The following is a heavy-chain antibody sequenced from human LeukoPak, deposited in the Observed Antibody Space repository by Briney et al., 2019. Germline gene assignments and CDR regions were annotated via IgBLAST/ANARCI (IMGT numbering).Heavy chain of an antibody. CDR1: GGSISSYY. Sequence: PSETLSLTCTVSGGSISSYYWSWIRQPAGKGLEWIGRIYTSGSTNYNPSLKSRVTMSVDTSKNQFSLKLSSVTAADTAVYYCARNSGSYHTRIGAFDIWGQGTMVTVSS. V-gene: IGHV4-4*07. D-gene: IGHD1-26*01. CDR2: IYTSGST. CDR3: ARNSGSYHTRIGAFDI. J-gene: IGHJ3*02.